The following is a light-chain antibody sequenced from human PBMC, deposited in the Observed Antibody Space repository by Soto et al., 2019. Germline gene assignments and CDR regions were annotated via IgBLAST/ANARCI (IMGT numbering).Light chain of an antibody. V-gene: IGKV3-20*01. CDR2: GAS. CDR1: QSVNGNY. Sequence: IVLTQSPGTLSLSPGERATLSCRASQSVNGNYLTWYQQKPGQAPRLLIYGASSRATGIPDRFSGSGSGTGFTLTISRLEPEDFAVYYCQQYGSSFRYTFGQGTKLEIK. CDR3: QQYGSSFRYT. J-gene: IGKJ2*01.